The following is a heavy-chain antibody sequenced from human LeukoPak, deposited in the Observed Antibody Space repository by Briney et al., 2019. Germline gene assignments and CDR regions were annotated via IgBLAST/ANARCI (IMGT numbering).Heavy chain of an antibody. D-gene: IGHD6-19*01. V-gene: IGHV3-66*01. J-gene: IGHJ4*02. CDR2: IYSDGST. CDR1: GFTVSSNY. CDR3: ARFSGSGLSALAY. Sequence: GESLRLSCAASGFTVSSNYMSWVRQAPGKGLEWVSVIYSDGSTYYADSVKGRFTISRDNSKNTLYLQMDSLRAEDTALYYCARFSGSGLSALAYWGQGTLVTVSS.